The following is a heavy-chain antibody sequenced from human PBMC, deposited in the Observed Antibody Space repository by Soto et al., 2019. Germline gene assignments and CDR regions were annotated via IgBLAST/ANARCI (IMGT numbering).Heavy chain of an antibody. Sequence: XESLEISCTGFGYTFATFCIGWVRQMPGKGLEWMGGIDPRDSYVNYSPSFQGHVTISLDKSISTAYLQWGSLKASDTAMYYCARLFCSTTTCDSWFDHWGQGPLVTVSS. CDR2: IDPRDSYV. J-gene: IGHJ5*02. D-gene: IGHD2-2*01. CDR3: ARLFCSTTTCDSWFDH. V-gene: IGHV5-10-1*01. CDR1: GYTFATFC.